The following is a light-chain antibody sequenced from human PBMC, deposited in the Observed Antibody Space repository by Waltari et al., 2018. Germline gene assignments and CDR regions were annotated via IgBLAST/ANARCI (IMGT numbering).Light chain of an antibody. CDR3: GSGISSTTGI. J-gene: IGLJ2*01. V-gene: IGLV2-14*03. Sequence: SALTPPASVSGSPGQSITLSCTGPSSDVGGSHYVSCYQQYPGKAPKVIIYDAINRPAGVSNLFSGSKAGNSACLTISGLQAEDEADYYCGSGISSTTGIFGGGTRLT. CDR2: DAI. CDR1: SSDVGGSHY.